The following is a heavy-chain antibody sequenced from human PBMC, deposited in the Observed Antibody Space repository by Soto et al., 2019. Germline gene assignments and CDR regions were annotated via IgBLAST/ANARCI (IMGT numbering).Heavy chain of an antibody. J-gene: IGHJ6*02. CDR1: GFTFSSYA. CDR3: ARDTVVAAAGTYYYYYYGMDV. D-gene: IGHD6-13*01. CDR2: ISYDGSNK. V-gene: IGHV3-30-3*01. Sequence: VGSLRLSCAASGFTFSSYAMHWVRQAPGKGLEWVAVISYDGSNKYYADSVKGRFTISRDNSKNTLYLQMNSLRAEDTAVYYCARDTVVAAAGTYYYYYYGMDVWGQGTTVTVSS.